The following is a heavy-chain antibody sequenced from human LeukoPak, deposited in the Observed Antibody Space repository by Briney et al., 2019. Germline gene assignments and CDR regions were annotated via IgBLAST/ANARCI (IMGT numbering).Heavy chain of an antibody. J-gene: IGHJ4*02. Sequence: GGSLRLSCAASGFTFSSYSMNWVRQAPGKGLEWVSSISSSSSYIYYADSVKGRFTISRDNAKNSLYLQMNSLRAEDTAVYYCARDSDSSSYCDYWGQGTLVTVSS. CDR1: GFTFSSYS. CDR3: ARDSDSSSYCDY. CDR2: ISSSSSYI. V-gene: IGHV3-21*01. D-gene: IGHD3-22*01.